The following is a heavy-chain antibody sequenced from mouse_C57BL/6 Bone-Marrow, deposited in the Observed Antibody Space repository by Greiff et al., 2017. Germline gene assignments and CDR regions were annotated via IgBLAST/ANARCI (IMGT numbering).Heavy chain of an antibody. Sequence: QVQLKESGAELVRPGTSVKVSCKASGYAFTNYLIEWVKQRPGQGLEWIGVINPGSGGTNYNEKFKGKATLTADKSSSTAYMQLSSLTSEDSAVYFCARGGIYYYGSTHFDYWGQGTTLTISS. D-gene: IGHD1-1*01. CDR2: INPGSGGT. J-gene: IGHJ2*01. V-gene: IGHV1-54*01. CDR3: ARGGIYYYGSTHFDY. CDR1: GYAFTNYL.